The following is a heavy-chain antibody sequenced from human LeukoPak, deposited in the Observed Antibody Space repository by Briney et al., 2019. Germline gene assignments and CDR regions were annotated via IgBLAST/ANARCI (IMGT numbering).Heavy chain of an antibody. J-gene: IGHJ4*02. Sequence: SETLSLTCTVSGGSISSSSYYWGWIRQPPGKGLEWIGSIYYSGSTYYNPSLKSRVTISVDTSKNQFSLKLGSVTAADTAVYYCARTNRWVRGDPFDYWGQGTLVTVSS. V-gene: IGHV4-39*01. CDR1: GGSISSSSYY. CDR3: ARTNRWVRGDPFDY. D-gene: IGHD3-10*01. CDR2: IYYSGST.